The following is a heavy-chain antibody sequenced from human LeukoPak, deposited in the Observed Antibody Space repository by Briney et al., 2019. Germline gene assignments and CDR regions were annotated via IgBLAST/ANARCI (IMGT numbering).Heavy chain of an antibody. D-gene: IGHD6-19*01. CDR1: GGTFSSYA. CDR2: IIPIFGTA. V-gene: IGHV1-69*05. Sequence: ASVKVSCKASGGTFSSYAISWVRQAPGQGLEWMGRIIPIFGTANYAQKFQGRVTITTDESTSTAYMELSSLRSEDTAVYYCASSTGDPIAVAGFDYWGQGTLVTVSS. CDR3: ASSTGDPIAVAGFDY. J-gene: IGHJ4*02.